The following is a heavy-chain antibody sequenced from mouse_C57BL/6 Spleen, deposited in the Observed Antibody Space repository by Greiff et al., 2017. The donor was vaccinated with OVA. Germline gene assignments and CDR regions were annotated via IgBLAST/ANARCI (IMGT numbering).Heavy chain of an antibody. J-gene: IGHJ2*01. CDR1: GFSLTSYA. V-gene: IGHV2-9-1*01. Sequence: QVQLKQSGSGLVAPSQCLSITCTVSGFSLTSYAISWVRQPPGKGLEWPGVIWTGGGTNYNSAFKSRLSISKDNSKSQVFLKMNSLQTDDTARYYSARNSNAYYFDYCGQGTTLTVSS. CDR2: IWTGGGT. D-gene: IGHD2-5*01. CDR3: ARNSNAYYFDY.